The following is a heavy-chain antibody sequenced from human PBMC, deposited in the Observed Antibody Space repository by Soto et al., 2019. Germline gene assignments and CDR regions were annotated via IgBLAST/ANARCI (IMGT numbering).Heavy chain of an antibody. J-gene: IGHJ5*02. CDR3: ADGRFWSGYYINWFDP. D-gene: IGHD3-3*01. Sequence: ASVKVSCKASGYTFTSYYMHWVRQAPGQGLEWMGIINPSGGSTSYAQKFQGRVTMTRDTSTSTVYMELSSLRSEDTAVYYCADGRFWSGYYINWFDPWGQGTLVTVSS. V-gene: IGHV1-46*01. CDR1: GYTFTSYY. CDR2: INPSGGST.